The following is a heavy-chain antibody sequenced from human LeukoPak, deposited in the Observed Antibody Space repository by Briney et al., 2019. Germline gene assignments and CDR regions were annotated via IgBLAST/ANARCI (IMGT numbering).Heavy chain of an antibody. Sequence: ASVKVSCKASGYTFTAYYIHWVRQAPGQGLEWMGWINPNSGGTNYAQKFQGRVTMTRDTSISTAYMELSRLRSDDTAVYYCARGPDSSGCYPFDYWGQGTLVTVSS. D-gene: IGHD3-22*01. V-gene: IGHV1-2*02. CDR3: ARGPDSSGCYPFDY. CDR2: INPNSGGT. J-gene: IGHJ4*02. CDR1: GYTFTAYY.